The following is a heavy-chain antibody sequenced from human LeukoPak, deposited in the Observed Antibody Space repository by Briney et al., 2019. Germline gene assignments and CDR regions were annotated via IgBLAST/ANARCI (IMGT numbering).Heavy chain of an antibody. CDR2: IYYSGST. Sequence: SETLSLTCTVSGGTISSYYWSWIRQPPGKGLEWIGYIYYSGSTNYNPSLKSRVTISVDTSKNQFSLKLSSVTAADTAVYYCAGEVVAGAFDIWGQGTMVTVSS. CDR3: AGEVVAGAFDI. V-gene: IGHV4-59*01. CDR1: GGTISSYY. J-gene: IGHJ3*02. D-gene: IGHD2-15*01.